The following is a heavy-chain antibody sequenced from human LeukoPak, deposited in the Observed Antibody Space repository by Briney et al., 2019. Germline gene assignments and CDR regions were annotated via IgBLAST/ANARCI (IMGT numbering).Heavy chain of an antibody. Sequence: SETLSLTSTDPVGSISSYYWSWIRQPAGKGLEWIWRTYTRGSTNYNPSLKSRLTMSVDTSKNQFSLKLSSVTAADTAVYYCARKMSYDLWSGNYYYYYYREVWGKGTTVTVSS. CDR2: TYTRGST. J-gene: IGHJ6*03. D-gene: IGHD3-3*01. CDR1: VGSISSYY. CDR3: ARKMSYDLWSGNYYYYYYREV. V-gene: IGHV4-4*07.